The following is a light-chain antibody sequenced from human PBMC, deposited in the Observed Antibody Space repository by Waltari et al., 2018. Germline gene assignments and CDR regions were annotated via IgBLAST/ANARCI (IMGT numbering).Light chain of an antibody. CDR2: GGS. Sequence: DIQMTQSPSSLSASVGDRVIITCRASESVTNFLNWYQQKPGKAPKLLINGGSNLQSGVPSRFRGSGSGTDFSLIISSLQPEDFATYHCQQSFDTPYTFGQGTKLEIK. CDR3: QQSFDTPYT. V-gene: IGKV1-39*01. J-gene: IGKJ2*01. CDR1: ESVTNF.